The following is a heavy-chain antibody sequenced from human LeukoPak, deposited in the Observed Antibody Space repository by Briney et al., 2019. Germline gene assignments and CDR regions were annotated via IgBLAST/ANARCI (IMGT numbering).Heavy chain of an antibody. CDR3: ARDGSDYYYDSSGYENWFDP. CDR1: GYTFTGYY. CDR2: INPNSGGT. V-gene: IGHV1-2*06. Sequence: ASVKVSCKASGYTFTGYYMHWVRQAPGQGLEWMGRINPNSGGTNYAQKFQGRVTMTRDTSISTAYMELSRLRSEDTAVYYCARDGSDYYYDSSGYENWFDPWGQGTLVTVSS. J-gene: IGHJ5*02. D-gene: IGHD3-22*01.